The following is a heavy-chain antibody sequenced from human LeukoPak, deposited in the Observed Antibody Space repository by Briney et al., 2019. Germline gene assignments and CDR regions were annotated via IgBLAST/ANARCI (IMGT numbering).Heavy chain of an antibody. D-gene: IGHD6-13*01. Sequence: GGSLRLSCAASGFTFSSYAMSWARQPPGKGLEWVSGISGNGGGTYSADSVKGRFTISRDNSKNTLYLQMNSLRAEDTAVYYCAKSFGYSRSWFDYWGQGTLVTVSS. CDR2: ISGNGGGT. J-gene: IGHJ4*02. V-gene: IGHV3-23*01. CDR1: GFTFSSYA. CDR3: AKSFGYSRSWFDY.